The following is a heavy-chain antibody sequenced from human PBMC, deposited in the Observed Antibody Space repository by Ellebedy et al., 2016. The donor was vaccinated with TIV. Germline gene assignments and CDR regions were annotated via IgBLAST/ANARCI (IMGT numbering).Heavy chain of an antibody. CDR2: IDPSDYYT. Sequence: GESLKISCKASGYDFVNYWISWVRQRPGKGLEWMVRIDPSDYYTNYSPSFQGHVTISADRSINTAFLQWNSLEASDTAIYYCARSIAAVVDTLPNSFDIWGQGTMVAVSS. J-gene: IGHJ3*02. V-gene: IGHV5-10-1*01. CDR1: GYDFVNYW. CDR3: ARSIAAVVDTLPNSFDI. D-gene: IGHD6-25*01.